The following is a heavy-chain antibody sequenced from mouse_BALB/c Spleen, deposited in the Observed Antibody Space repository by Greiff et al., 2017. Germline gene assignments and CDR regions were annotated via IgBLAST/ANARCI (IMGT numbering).Heavy chain of an antibody. V-gene: IGHV5-6-4*01. CDR2: ISSGGSYT. CDR3: TRDLYYGSSYDY. D-gene: IGHD1-1*01. J-gene: IGHJ2*01. CDR1: GFTFSSYT. Sequence: EVMLVESGGGLVKPGGSLKLSCAASGFTFSSYTMSWVRQTPEKRLEWVATISSGGSYTYYPDSVKGRFTISRDNAKNTLYLQMSSLKSEDTAMYYCTRDLYYGSSYDYWGQGTTLTVSA.